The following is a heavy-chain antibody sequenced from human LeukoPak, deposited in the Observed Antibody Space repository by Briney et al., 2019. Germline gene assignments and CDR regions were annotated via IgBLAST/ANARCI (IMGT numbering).Heavy chain of an antibody. CDR1: GGSISPYF. D-gene: IGHD3-3*01. Sequence: SETLSLTCTVSGGSISPYFCSWIRQPPGKGLEWIGYIYYRGSTNYNPSLKSRVTISLDTSKDQFSLQLSSVTAADTAVYYCAREGVVKGYFDYWGQGTLVTVSS. CDR3: AREGVVKGYFDY. V-gene: IGHV4-59*01. CDR2: IYYRGST. J-gene: IGHJ4*02.